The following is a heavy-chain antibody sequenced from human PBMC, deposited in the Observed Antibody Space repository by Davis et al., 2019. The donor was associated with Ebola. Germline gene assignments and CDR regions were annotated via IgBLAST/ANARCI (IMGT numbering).Heavy chain of an antibody. CDR3: AGFEMATIEGDDAFDI. CDR1: GGSISSYY. D-gene: IGHD5-24*01. J-gene: IGHJ3*02. Sequence: MPSETLSLTCTVSGGSISSYYWSWIRQPPGKGLEWIGYVHYTGSTNYNPSLKSRVTISIDTSRNQFSLKLTSVTAADTAVYYCAGFEMATIEGDDAFDIWGPGTMVTVSS. V-gene: IGHV4-59*08. CDR2: VHYTGST.